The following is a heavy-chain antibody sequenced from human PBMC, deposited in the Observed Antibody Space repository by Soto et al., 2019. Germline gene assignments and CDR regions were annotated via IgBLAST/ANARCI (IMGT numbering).Heavy chain of an antibody. V-gene: IGHV2-5*02. CDR3: AHRLTLAMGGYDAFDI. J-gene: IGHJ3*02. CDR1: GFSLSTSGVG. CDR2: IYWDDDK. D-gene: IGHD2-8*01. Sequence: QITLKESGPTLVKPTQTLTLTCTFSGFSLSTSGVGVGWIRQPPGKALEWLALIYWDDDKRYSPSLKSRLTITKDTSKNQVVLTMTNMDPVDTATYYCAHRLTLAMGGYDAFDIWGQGTMVTVSS.